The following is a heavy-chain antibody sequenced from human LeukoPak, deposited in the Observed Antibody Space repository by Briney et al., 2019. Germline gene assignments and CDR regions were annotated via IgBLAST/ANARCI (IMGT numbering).Heavy chain of an antibody. Sequence: SETLSLTCTVSGGSISSYYWGWIRQPAGKGLEWIGRIYSSGSTNYNPSLKSRVTMSVDTSKNQFSLKLSSVTAADTAVYYCARGSSSSSNWFDPWGQGTLVTVSS. J-gene: IGHJ5*02. V-gene: IGHV4-4*07. CDR2: IYSSGST. CDR1: GGSISSYY. CDR3: ARGSSSSSNWFDP. D-gene: IGHD6-6*01.